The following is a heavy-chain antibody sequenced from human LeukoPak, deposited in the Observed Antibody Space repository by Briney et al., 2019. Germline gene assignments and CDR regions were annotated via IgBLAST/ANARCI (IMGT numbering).Heavy chain of an antibody. V-gene: IGHV3-23*01. CDR3: VRITGTGDFDI. J-gene: IGHJ3*02. CDR1: GFTFNIHA. D-gene: IGHD3-10*01. CDR2: IRDSGENT. Sequence: GGSLRLSCADSGFTFNIHAMSWVRQSPGKGLEWVSSIRDSGENTYYADSVKGRFTISRDNSKNTLYLQMNSLRAEDTTLYYCVRITGTGDFDIWGQGTMVTVSS.